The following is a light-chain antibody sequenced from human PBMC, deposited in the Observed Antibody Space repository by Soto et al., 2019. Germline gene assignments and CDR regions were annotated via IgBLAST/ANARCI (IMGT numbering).Light chain of an antibody. CDR3: QQAHSFPYT. CDR1: QRISSW. CDR2: GAS. V-gene: IGKV1-12*01. Sequence: DIQMTQSPSSVSASVGDRVAFTCPASQRISSWLAWYQQKPGKAPKLLTYGASSLQSGVPSRFSGSGSGTNFTLTISSLQPEDFATYYCQQAHSFPYTFGQGTKLEIK. J-gene: IGKJ2*01.